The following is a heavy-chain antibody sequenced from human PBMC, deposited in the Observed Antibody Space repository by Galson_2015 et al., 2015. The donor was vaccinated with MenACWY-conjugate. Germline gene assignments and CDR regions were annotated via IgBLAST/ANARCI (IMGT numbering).Heavy chain of an antibody. D-gene: IGHD2-15*01. CDR2: ISGCARGGTT. V-gene: IGHV3-23*01. J-gene: IGHJ6*02. Sequence: SLRLSCAASGFIFNTYGMAWARQAPGKGLEWVSAISGCARGGTTYYAASVKGRFTISKDNSKNTLYLQMNSLRVEDTAVYYCAREDFCSGGTCYYGLDVWGQGTTVTVSS. CDR3: AREDFCSGGTCYYGLDV. CDR1: GFIFNTYG.